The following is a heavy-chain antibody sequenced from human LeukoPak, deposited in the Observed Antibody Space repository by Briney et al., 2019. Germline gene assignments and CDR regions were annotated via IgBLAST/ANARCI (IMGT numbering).Heavy chain of an antibody. Sequence: GGSLRLSCAVSGFTFSSYGMHWVRQAPGKGLEWVAVIWYDGSNKYYADSVKGRFTISRDNSKNTLYLQMNSLRAEDTAVYYCARDAKYSSSWYPDFDYWGQGTLVTVSS. D-gene: IGHD6-13*01. J-gene: IGHJ4*02. V-gene: IGHV3-33*01. CDR2: IWYDGSNK. CDR3: ARDAKYSSSWYPDFDY. CDR1: GFTFSSYG.